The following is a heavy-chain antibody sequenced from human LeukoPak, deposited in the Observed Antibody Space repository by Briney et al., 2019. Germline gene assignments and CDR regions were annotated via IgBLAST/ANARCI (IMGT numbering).Heavy chain of an antibody. D-gene: IGHD6-13*01. Sequence: ASVKVSCKASGGTFSSYAISWVRQAPGQGLEWMGGIIPIFGTANYAQKFQGRVTITADESTSTAYMELSSLRSEDTAVYYRARDIFGQLGDYFDYWGQGTLVTVSS. V-gene: IGHV1-69*13. CDR3: ARDIFGQLGDYFDY. CDR2: IIPIFGTA. CDR1: GGTFSSYA. J-gene: IGHJ4*02.